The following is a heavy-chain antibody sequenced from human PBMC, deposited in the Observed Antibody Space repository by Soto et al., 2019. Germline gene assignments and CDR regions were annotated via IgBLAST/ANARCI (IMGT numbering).Heavy chain of an antibody. J-gene: IGHJ3*02. CDR1: GFTFSSYA. D-gene: IGHD4-17*01. Sequence: GGSLRLSCAASGFTFSSYAMSWVRQAPGKGLEWVSAISGSGGSTYYADSVKGRFTISRDNSKNTLYLQMNSLRAEDTAVYYCAKGVGDGDYVSVVAFDIWGQGTMVTVSS. CDR3: AKGVGDGDYVSVVAFDI. V-gene: IGHV3-23*01. CDR2: ISGSGGST.